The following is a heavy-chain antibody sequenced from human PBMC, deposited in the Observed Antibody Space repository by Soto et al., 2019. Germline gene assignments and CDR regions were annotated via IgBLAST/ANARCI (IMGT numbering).Heavy chain of an antibody. D-gene: IGHD3-22*01. V-gene: IGHV5-10-1*01. J-gene: IGHJ4*02. CDR2: IDPSDSQT. CDR1: GYSFTRKW. CDR3: ARQIYDSDTGPNFQYYFDS. Sequence: PGESLKISCKASGYSFTRKWISWVRQMPGKGLEWMGRIDPSDSQTYYSPSFRGHVTISVTKSITTVFLQWSSLRASDTAMYYCARQIYDSDTGPNFQYYFDSWGQGTPVTVSS.